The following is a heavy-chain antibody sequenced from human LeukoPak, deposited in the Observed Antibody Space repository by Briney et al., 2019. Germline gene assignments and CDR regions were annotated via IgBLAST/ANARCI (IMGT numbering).Heavy chain of an antibody. J-gene: IGHJ5*02. CDR1: GGSFSGYY. CDR2: INHSGST. D-gene: IGHD6-19*01. CDR3: ARGSSGWYWDLGFDP. V-gene: IGHV4-34*01. Sequence: PSETLSLTCAVYGGSFSGYYWSWIRQPPGKGLEWIGEINHSGSTNYNPSLKSRVTISVDTSKNQFSLKLSSVTAADTAVYYCARGSSGWYWDLGFDPWGQGTLVTVSS.